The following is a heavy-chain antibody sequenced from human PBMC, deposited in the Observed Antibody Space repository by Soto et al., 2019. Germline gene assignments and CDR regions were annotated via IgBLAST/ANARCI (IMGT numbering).Heavy chain of an antibody. Sequence: EVQLLESGGGLVQPGGSLRLSCAVSGFTFSSHSMSWVRQAPGKGLEWVSSISTSGSGTYHADSVKGRFAISRDNSKNTLFLQMNSLRAEDTAEYYCARGSSELGYWGQGTLVTVSS. CDR1: GFTFSSHS. CDR2: ISTSGSGT. D-gene: IGHD3-10*01. J-gene: IGHJ4*02. V-gene: IGHV3-23*01. CDR3: ARGSSELGY.